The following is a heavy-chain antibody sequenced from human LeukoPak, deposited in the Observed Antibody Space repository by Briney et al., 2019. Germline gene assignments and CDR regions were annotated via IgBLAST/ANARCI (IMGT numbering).Heavy chain of an antibody. J-gene: IGHJ5*02. CDR3: AKEGTTVTSFGGWFDP. V-gene: IGHV3-23*01. CDR1: GFTFSSYA. Sequence: PGGSLTLSCAASGFTFSSYAMSWVRQAPGKGLEWVSAISGSGTSTYYADSVKGRFTISRDNSKNTLCLQVNSLRAEDTALYYCAKEGTTVTSFGGWFDPWGHGTLVTVSS. D-gene: IGHD4-17*01. CDR2: ISGSGTST.